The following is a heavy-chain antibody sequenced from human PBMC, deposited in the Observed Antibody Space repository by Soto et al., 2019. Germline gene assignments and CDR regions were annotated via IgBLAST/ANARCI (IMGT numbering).Heavy chain of an antibody. V-gene: IGHV1-46*01. CDR1: GYIFTSYY. Sequence: ASVKVSCKAVGYIFTSYYIHWVRQAPGQGLEWMGLINPSGGSTNYAQKFQGRVTVTRDTSTSTVYMELSGLGSDDTAVYFCARALYYHDAVGYPGYFQYWGQGTLVTGSS. CDR2: INPSGGST. J-gene: IGHJ1*01. CDR3: ARALYYHDAVGYPGYFQY. D-gene: IGHD3-22*01.